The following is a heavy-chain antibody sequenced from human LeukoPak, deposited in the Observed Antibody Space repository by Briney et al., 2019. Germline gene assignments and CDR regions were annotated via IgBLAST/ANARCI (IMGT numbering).Heavy chain of an antibody. CDR3: ARGPLVGAFRAYYYYMDV. V-gene: IGHV1-69*13. J-gene: IGHJ6*03. Sequence: ASVKVSCKASGGTFSSYAISWVRQAPGQGLEWMGGIIPIFGTANYAQKFQGRVTITADESTSTAYMELSGLRSEDTAVYYCARGPLVGAFRAYYYYMDVWGKGTTVTVSS. CDR1: GGTFSSYA. CDR2: IIPIFGTA. D-gene: IGHD1-26*01.